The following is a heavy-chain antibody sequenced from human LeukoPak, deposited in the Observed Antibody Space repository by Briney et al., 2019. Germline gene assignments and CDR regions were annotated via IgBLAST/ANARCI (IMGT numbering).Heavy chain of an antibody. V-gene: IGHV3-33*08. CDR2: IWYDGSNK. Sequence: GGSLRLSCAASGFTVSDYYMSWVRQAPGKGLEWVAVIWYDGSNKYYADSVKGRFTISRDNSKNTLYLQMNSLRAEDTAVYYCARVAAAGSLDYWGQGTLVTVSS. J-gene: IGHJ4*02. CDR3: ARVAAAGSLDY. D-gene: IGHD6-13*01. CDR1: GFTVSDYY.